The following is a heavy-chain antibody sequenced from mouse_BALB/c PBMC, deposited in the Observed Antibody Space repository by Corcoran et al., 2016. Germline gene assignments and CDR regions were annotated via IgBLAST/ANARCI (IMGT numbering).Heavy chain of an antibody. CDR1: GYSFTGYT. CDR2: INPYNGGT. CDR3: ARVAYGISYGWCAY. V-gene: IGHV1-18*01. Sequence: EVQLQQSGPELVKPGASMKISCKASGYSFTGYTMNWVKQSHGKNLEWIGLINPYNGGTSYNQKFKGKATLTVDKSSSTAYMELLSLTSEASAVYYCARVAYGISYGWCAYWGQGTLVTVSA. J-gene: IGHJ3*01. D-gene: IGHD1-1*01.